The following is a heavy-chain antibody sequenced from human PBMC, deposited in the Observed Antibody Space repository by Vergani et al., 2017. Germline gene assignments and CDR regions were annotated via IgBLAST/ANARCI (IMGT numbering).Heavy chain of an antibody. V-gene: IGHV1-69*06. J-gene: IGHJ4*02. Sequence: QVQLVQSGAEVKKPGSSVKVSCKASGGTFSSYAISWVRQAPGQGLEWMGGIIPIFGTANYAQKFQGRVTITADKSTSTAYMELSSLRSEDTAVSYCARESPPLGDFWSGYSDFDYWGQGTLVTVSS. CDR3: ARESPPLGDFWSGYSDFDY. CDR2: IIPIFGTA. D-gene: IGHD3-3*01. CDR1: GGTFSSYA.